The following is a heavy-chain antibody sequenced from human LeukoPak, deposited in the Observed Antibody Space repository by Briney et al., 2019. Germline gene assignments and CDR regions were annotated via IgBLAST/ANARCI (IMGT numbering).Heavy chain of an antibody. D-gene: IGHD1-1*01. V-gene: IGHV3-30-3*01. Sequence: GGSLRLSCAPSGFTFNTYAMHWVRQAPGKGLEWVAVISYDGSTKYYAHSVKGRFTITRDNSKNTVYLQMDSLRPEDTAVCYCARARSTTGTTRIAFDIWGKGTMVTVSS. CDR1: GFTFNTYA. CDR2: ISYDGSTK. J-gene: IGHJ3*02. CDR3: ARARSTTGTTRIAFDI.